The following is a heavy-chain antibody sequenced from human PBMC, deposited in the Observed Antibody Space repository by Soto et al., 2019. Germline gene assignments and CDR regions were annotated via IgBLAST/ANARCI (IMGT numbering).Heavy chain of an antibody. Sequence: PGESLKISCKGSGYSFTSYWIGWVRQMPGKGLEWMGIIYPGDSDTRYSPSFQGQVTISADKSISTAYLQWSSLKASDTAMYYCARLSTLVGGSYSFDPPLAYFDYWGQGTLVTVSS. V-gene: IGHV5-51*01. J-gene: IGHJ4*02. CDR3: ARLSTLVGGSYSFDPPLAYFDY. D-gene: IGHD1-26*01. CDR2: IYPGDSDT. CDR1: GYSFTSYW.